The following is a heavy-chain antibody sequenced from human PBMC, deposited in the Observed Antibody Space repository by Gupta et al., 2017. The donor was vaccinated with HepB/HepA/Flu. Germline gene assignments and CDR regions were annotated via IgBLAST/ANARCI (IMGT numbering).Heavy chain of an antibody. CDR3: ARVRGASRADY. Sequence: EVQLVESGGGLVQPGGSLRLSCAASGFTFSSSWMNWVRQAPGKGLEWVASIKQDGSEKYYVDSVKGRFTISRDNTKNSLYLQMNSLRAEDTAVYYCARVRGASRADYWGQGTLVTVSS. CDR1: GFTFSSSW. V-gene: IGHV3-7*01. J-gene: IGHJ4*02. D-gene: IGHD1-26*01. CDR2: IKQDGSEK.